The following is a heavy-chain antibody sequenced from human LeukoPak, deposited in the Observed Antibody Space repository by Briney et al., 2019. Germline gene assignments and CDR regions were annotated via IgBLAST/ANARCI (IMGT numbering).Heavy chain of an antibody. D-gene: IGHD3-22*01. V-gene: IGHV3-48*04. CDR3: ARDYYYDSSGYPY. Sequence: PGGSLRLSCAASGFTFSSYSMNWVRQAPGKGLEWVSYISSSSSTIYYADSVKGRFTISRDNAKNSLYLQMNSLGAEDTAVYYCARDYYYDSSGYPYWGQGTLVTVSS. CDR1: GFTFSSYS. J-gene: IGHJ4*02. CDR2: ISSSSSTI.